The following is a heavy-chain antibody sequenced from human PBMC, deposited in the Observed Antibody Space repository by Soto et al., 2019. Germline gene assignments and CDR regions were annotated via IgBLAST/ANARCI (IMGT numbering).Heavy chain of an antibody. CDR2: VTGSGRTT. D-gene: IGHD2-21*01. CDR3: AKLVNGSSSMDV. V-gene: IGHV3-23*01. CDR1: GFTFSSYN. J-gene: IGHJ6*02. Sequence: QSGWSLRLSCAASGFTFSSYNMHWVRQAPGKGLEWVSGVTGSGRTTSYADSVKGRFTISRDNSKNTLYLEMNSLRAEDTAMYYCAKLVNGSSSMDVCGQGTTVTVS.